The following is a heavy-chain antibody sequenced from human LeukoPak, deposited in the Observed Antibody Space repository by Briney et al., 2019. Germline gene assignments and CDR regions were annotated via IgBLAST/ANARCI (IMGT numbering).Heavy chain of an antibody. CDR2: ISSSSSTI. Sequence: GGSLRLSCAASGFTFSSYSMNWVRQAPGKGLEWVSYISSSSSTIYYADSVKGRFTISRDNAKNSLYLQMNSLRAEDTAVYYCAREYGYSYGYGGAYYFDYWGQGTLVTVSS. J-gene: IGHJ4*02. CDR1: GFTFSSYS. CDR3: AREYGYSYGYGGAYYFDY. V-gene: IGHV3-48*01. D-gene: IGHD5-18*01.